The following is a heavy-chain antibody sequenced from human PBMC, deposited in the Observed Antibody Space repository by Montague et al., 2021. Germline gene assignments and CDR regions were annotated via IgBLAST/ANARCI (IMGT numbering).Heavy chain of an antibody. Sequence: KKYYAGSVQGRFTISRDLDRNTLFLHMNALRADDRGVYYCARDKGFSAKQRFDCWGKGTLVTVSS. CDR3: ARDKGFSAKQRFDC. D-gene: IGHD6-25*01. V-gene: IGHV3-30*07. CDR2: KK. J-gene: IGHJ4*02.